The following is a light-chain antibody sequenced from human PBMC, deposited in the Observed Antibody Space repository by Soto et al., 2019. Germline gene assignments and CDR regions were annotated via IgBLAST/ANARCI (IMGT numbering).Light chain of an antibody. CDR1: QSVSSY. CDR2: DAS. CDR3: QQYNKWRT. V-gene: IGKV3-11*01. J-gene: IGKJ1*01. Sequence: EIVLTQSRAPLSLSHGERATLYCRASQSVSSYLAWYQQKPGQAPRLLIYDASNRATGIPARFSGSGSGTGFTLTITSLQSEDFAVYYCQQYNKWRTFGQGTKWIS.